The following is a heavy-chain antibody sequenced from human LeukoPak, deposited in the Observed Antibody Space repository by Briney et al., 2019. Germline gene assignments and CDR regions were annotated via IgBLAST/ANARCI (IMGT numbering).Heavy chain of an antibody. Sequence: GASVKVSCKASGGTFSSYVISWVRQAPGQGLEWMGWINPNSGGTNYAQKFQGRVTMTRDTSISAAYMELSSLRSDDTAVYFCARTVSGIAVAVYWGRGTLITVSS. CDR1: GGTFSSYV. CDR2: INPNSGGT. V-gene: IGHV1-2*02. D-gene: IGHD6-19*01. CDR3: ARTVSGIAVAVY. J-gene: IGHJ4*02.